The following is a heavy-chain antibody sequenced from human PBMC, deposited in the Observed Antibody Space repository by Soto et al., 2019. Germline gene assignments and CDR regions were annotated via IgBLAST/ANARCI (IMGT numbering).Heavy chain of an antibody. CDR1: GFTFSSYT. V-gene: IGHV3-48*02. CDR3: ASRLQTVITSGFHL. J-gene: IGHJ2*01. CDR2: LSSSSSTI. Sequence: EVQLVESGGGLVQPGGSLRLSCAASGFTFSSYTMNWVRQAPGKGLEWISYLSSSSSTIYYADSVKGRFTISRDNAKNSLYLQMNSLRDEDTAVYDCASRLQTVITSGFHLWGRGTLVTVSS. D-gene: IGHD4-17*01.